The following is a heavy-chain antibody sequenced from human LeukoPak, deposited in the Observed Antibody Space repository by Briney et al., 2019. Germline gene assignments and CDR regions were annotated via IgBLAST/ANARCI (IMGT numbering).Heavy chain of an antibody. Sequence: GGSLRLSCAASGFTFDDYGMSWVRHAPGKGLEWVSGISGSGGSTYYADSVKGRFTISRDNSKNTLYLQMNSLRAEDTAVYYCAKQSLGYYYDSSGYLLSWGQGTLVTVSS. CDR2: ISGSGGST. CDR1: GFTFDDYG. CDR3: AKQSLGYYYDSSGYLLS. V-gene: IGHV3-23*01. J-gene: IGHJ1*01. D-gene: IGHD3-22*01.